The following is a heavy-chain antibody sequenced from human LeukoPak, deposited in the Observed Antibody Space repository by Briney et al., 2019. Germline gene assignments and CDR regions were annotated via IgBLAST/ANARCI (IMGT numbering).Heavy chain of an antibody. D-gene: IGHD3-22*01. CDR3: AKDEHWYYYDSSGYPPQTMDV. Sequence: PGGSLRLSCAASGFTFSSYGMHWVRQAPGKGLEWVGVTSYVGRNEYYADSVKGRFTISRDNSKNTLYLQMNSLRAEDTAVYYCAKDEHWYYYDSSGYPPQTMDVWGQGTTVTVSS. CDR1: GFTFSSYG. V-gene: IGHV3-30*18. CDR2: TSYVGRNE. J-gene: IGHJ6*02.